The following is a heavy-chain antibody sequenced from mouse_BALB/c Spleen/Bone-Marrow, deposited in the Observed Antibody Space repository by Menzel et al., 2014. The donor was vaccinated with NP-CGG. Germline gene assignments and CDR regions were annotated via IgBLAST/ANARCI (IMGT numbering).Heavy chain of an antibody. Sequence: EVKLMESGGGLVQPGGSLKLSCATSGFTFSDYYMYWVRQTPEKRLEWVAYISNGGGSTYYPDAVKGRFTISRDNAKNTLSLQMNRLKSEDTAMYYCARGGDSLLRLRSMDYWGQGTSVTVSS. V-gene: IGHV5-12*02. CDR3: ARGGDSLLRLRSMDY. CDR2: ISNGGGST. CDR1: GFTFSDYY. D-gene: IGHD1-2*01. J-gene: IGHJ4*01.